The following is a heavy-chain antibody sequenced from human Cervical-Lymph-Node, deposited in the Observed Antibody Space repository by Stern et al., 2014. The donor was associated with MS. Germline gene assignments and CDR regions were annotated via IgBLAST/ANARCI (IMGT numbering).Heavy chain of an antibody. V-gene: IGHV1-8*01. CDR2: VNANSGQT. J-gene: IGHJ6*02. CDR3: ARGRCSSNSCFDYYGLDV. Sequence: MQLVESGAEVKKPGASVKVSCKTSGYVFSSYEINWVRQATGQGLEWMGWVNANSGQTDYAQKFQGRITMTRETSTRTVYMELSGLRSEDTAVYFCARGRCSSNSCFDYYGLDVWGQGTTVSISS. CDR1: GYVFSSYE. D-gene: IGHD2-2*01.